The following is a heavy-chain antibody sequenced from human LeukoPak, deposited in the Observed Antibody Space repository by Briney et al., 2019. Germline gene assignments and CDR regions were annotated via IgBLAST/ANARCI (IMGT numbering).Heavy chain of an antibody. Sequence: GASVRVSCTASGYTFTGYYMHWVRQAPGQGLEWMGWINTNSGSTNYAQTFQGRFTITRDTSISTAYLELSRLRSDDTAVYYCARDFLPEGYAPGAFYYYDYYGMDVWGQGTTVTVSS. CDR1: GYTFTGYY. CDR3: ARDFLPEGYAPGAFYYYDYYGMDV. J-gene: IGHJ6*02. V-gene: IGHV1-2*02. CDR2: INTNSGST. D-gene: IGHD2-2*01.